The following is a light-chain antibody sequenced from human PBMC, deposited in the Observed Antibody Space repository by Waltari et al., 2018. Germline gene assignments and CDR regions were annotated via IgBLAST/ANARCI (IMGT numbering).Light chain of an antibody. Sequence: DVVMTQSPLSLRVTLGQPASISCRSSQSLVHSDGNTYLSWFQQRPGQSPRRLIYKVSNRDSGVPDRFSGSGSGTDFTLKISRVEAEDVGVYYCMQGTHWPPWTFGQGTKVEIQ. CDR2: KVS. CDR3: MQGTHWPPWT. CDR1: QSLVHSDGNTY. J-gene: IGKJ1*01. V-gene: IGKV2-30*02.